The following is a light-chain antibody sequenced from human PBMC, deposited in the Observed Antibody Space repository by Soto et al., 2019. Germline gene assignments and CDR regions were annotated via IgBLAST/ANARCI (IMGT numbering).Light chain of an antibody. CDR1: QSISSD. V-gene: IGKV3-15*01. CDR3: QQSFSTPT. CDR2: GAS. Sequence: ILLTQSPGTLSVSTGGRGPRSCRASQSISSDVAWYQQKPGQAARLLIYGASTRATGIPARFSGSGSGTDFTLTISSLQPEDFATYYCQQSFSTPTFGQGTQLEIK. J-gene: IGKJ5*01.